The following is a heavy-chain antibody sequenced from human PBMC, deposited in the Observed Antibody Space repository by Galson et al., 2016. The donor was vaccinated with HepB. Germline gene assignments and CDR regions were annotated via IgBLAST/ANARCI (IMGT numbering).Heavy chain of an antibody. Sequence: LRLSCAASGLTYSSLAMSWVRQAPGKGLEWIGFYHYSGNTNYNASLKSRVTISFDTSRNQFSLKLRSVTAADTAVYYCAKDNSGSYIDYWGQGILVTVSS. CDR1: GLTYSSLA. CDR3: AKDNSGSYIDY. D-gene: IGHD1-26*01. V-gene: IGHV4-59*11. CDR2: YHYSGNT. J-gene: IGHJ4*02.